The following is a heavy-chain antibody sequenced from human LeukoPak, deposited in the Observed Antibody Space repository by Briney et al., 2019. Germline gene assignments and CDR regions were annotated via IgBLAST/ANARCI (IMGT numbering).Heavy chain of an antibody. CDR1: GFTFSSHS. CDR2: IDSGSGNI. CDR3: TRDRSSVYFDF. Sequence: GGSLRLSCAASGFTFSSHSMNWVRQAPGKGLEWLSYIDSGSGNIYYRDSVKGRFTISRDNSKNTLYLQMNSLSAEDTAVYYCTRDRSSVYFDFWGQGTLVTVSS. D-gene: IGHD3-22*01. V-gene: IGHV3-48*01. J-gene: IGHJ4*02.